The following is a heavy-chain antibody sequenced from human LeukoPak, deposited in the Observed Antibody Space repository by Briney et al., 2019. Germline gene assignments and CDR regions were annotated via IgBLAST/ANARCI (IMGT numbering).Heavy chain of an antibody. V-gene: IGHV1-2*02. CDR3: ARVTSFCGGDCYPNDAFDI. CDR1: AYTFIGHH. D-gene: IGHD2-21*02. J-gene: IGHJ3*02. CDR2: INPNSGGT. Sequence: ASVKVSCKASAYTFIGHHVHWVRQAPGQGLEWMGWINPNSGGTNYAQKLQGRVTMTRDTSINTAYMELSRLRSDDTAVYYCARVTSFCGGDCYPNDAFDIWGQGTMVTVSS.